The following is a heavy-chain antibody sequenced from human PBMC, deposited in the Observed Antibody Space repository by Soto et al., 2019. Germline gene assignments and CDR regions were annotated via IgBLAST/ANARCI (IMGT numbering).Heavy chain of an antibody. D-gene: IGHD3-10*01. V-gene: IGHV1-8*01. CDR2: MNPNSGNT. CDR3: AREPSGGGGNWFDP. J-gene: IGHJ5*02. Sequence: QVQLVQSGAEVKKPGASVKVSCKASGYSFTSYDINWVRQATGQGLEWMGWMNPNSGNTAYAQKFQGRVTRARDPPPSTAHTELGTLRSEGTGRYFCAREPSGGGGNWFDPWGQGTLVTVSS. CDR1: GYSFTSYD.